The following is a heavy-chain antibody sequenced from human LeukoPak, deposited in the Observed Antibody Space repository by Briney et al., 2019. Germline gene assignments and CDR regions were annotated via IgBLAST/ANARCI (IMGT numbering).Heavy chain of an antibody. D-gene: IGHD6-13*01. J-gene: IGHJ4*02. CDR2: IRQDGGEK. V-gene: IGHV3-7*04. CDR1: GFTFSSYW. Sequence: GGSLRLSCAASGFTFSSYWMSWVRQAPGKGLEWVATIRQDGGEKYYVDSVKGRFTISRDNAKNSLYLQMNNLRAEDTAVYYCARGSSSFNYWGQGTLVTVSS. CDR3: ARGSSSFNY.